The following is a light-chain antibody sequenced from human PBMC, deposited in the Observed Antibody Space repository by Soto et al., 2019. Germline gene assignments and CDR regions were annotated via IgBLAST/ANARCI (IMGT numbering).Light chain of an antibody. CDR3: QQYYSYPLT. CDR2: AAS. Sequence: AIRMTQSPSSLSASTGDRVTITCRASQGISSYLAWYQQKPGQAPKLLIYAASTLQSGVPSRFSGSGSWTDFTLTISCLPSEDFATYYWQQYYSYPLTFGGGTKVEIK. J-gene: IGKJ4*01. CDR1: QGISSY. V-gene: IGKV1-8*01.